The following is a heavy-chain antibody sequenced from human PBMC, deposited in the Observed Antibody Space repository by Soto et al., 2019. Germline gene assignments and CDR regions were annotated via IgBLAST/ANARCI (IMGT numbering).Heavy chain of an antibody. Sequence: ASETLSLTCTVSGGSISSNYWTWIRQPPGKGLEWIGYVYNSGSTNYNPSLKSRVTISEDTSKSQFSLKVNSMTAADTAVYYCAIYRPEAVAGYTPDNCGQGILVTVSS. CDR1: GGSISSNY. D-gene: IGHD6-13*01. J-gene: IGHJ4*02. CDR3: AIYRPEAVAGYTPDN. V-gene: IGHV4-59*01. CDR2: VYNSGST.